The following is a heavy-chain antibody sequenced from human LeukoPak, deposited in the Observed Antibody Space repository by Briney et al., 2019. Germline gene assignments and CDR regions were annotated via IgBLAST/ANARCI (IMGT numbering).Heavy chain of an antibody. CDR1: GSYY. J-gene: IGHJ3*02. Sequence: GSYYWAXLRQHPGKGLEWIGYIYYTGPTHYNPSLKSRLTISVDTSENHFSLKLSSVTAADTAIYFCARAPGAFDIWGQGTMVTVSS. V-gene: IGHV4-31*02. CDR3: ARAPGAFDI. CDR2: IYYTGPT.